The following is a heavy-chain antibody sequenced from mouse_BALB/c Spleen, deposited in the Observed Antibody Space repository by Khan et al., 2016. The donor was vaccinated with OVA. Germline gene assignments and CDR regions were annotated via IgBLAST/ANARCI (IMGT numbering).Heavy chain of an antibody. J-gene: IGHJ2*01. CDR1: GYTFTSYV. CDR3: AKNSRSDVYFDY. D-gene: IGHD2-14*01. V-gene: IGHV1S136*01. CDR2: IYPFNDDT. Sequence: VQLKESGPELVKPGASVKMSCKASGYTFTSYVMHWVKQKPGQGLEWVGYIYPFNDDTKYDEKFRGKATLTSDKSSSTAYMELSSLTSEDSAVYFCAKNSRSDVYFDYWGQGTTLTVSS.